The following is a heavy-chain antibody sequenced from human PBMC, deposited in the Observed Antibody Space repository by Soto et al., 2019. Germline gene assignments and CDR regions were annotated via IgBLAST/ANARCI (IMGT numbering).Heavy chain of an antibody. CDR1: GYTFTSYA. CDR2: INAGNGNT. V-gene: IGHV1-3*01. Sequence: GASVKVSCKASGYTFTSYAMHWVRQAPGQRLEWMGWINAGNGNTKYSQKFQGRVTITRDTSASTAYMELSSLRSEDTAVYYCARIYGSGSYYKAYFDYWGQGTLVTVSS. D-gene: IGHD3-10*01. CDR3: ARIYGSGSYYKAYFDY. J-gene: IGHJ4*02.